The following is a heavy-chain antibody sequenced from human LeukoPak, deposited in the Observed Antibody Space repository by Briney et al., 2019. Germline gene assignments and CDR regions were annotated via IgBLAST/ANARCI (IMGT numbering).Heavy chain of an antibody. CDR3: ATRRCSIAACRASSYRCFDF. CDR2: FYSGGST. V-gene: IGHV3-53*01. CDR1: GLTVSSNY. Sequence: GGSLRLSCAASGLTVSSNYMSWVRQAPGKGLEWVSVFYSGGSTYYADSVKGRFTISRDNSKNTLYLQMNSLRAEDTAVYYCATRRCSIAACRASSYRCFDFWGKGTTVIVSS. D-gene: IGHD2-2*01. J-gene: IGHJ6*04.